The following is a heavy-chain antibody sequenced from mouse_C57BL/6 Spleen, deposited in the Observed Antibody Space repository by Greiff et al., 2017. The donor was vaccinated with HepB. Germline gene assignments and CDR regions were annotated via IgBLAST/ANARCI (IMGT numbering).Heavy chain of an antibody. Sequence: EVQRVESGGGLVKPGGSLKLSCAASGFTFSSYAMSWVRQTPEKRLEWVATISDGGSYTYYPDNVKGRFTISRDNAKNNLYLQMSHLKSEDTAMYYCARDPTTGFAYWGQGTLVTVSA. CDR3: ARDPTTGFAY. J-gene: IGHJ3*01. CDR1: GFTFSSYA. V-gene: IGHV5-4*01. CDR2: ISDGGSYT. D-gene: IGHD1-1*01.